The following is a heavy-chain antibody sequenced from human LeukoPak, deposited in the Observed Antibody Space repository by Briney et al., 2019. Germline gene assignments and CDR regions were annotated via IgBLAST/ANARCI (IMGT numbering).Heavy chain of an antibody. CDR2: ISSSSSYI. J-gene: IGHJ4*02. CDR3: ARDPPGFGGLFDY. CDR1: GFTFSSYS. Sequence: GGSLRLPCAASGFTFSSYSMNWVRQAPGKGLEWVSSISSSSSYIYYADSVKGRFTISRDNAKNSLYLQMNSLRAEDTAVYYCARDPPGFGGLFDYWGQGTLVTVSS. D-gene: IGHD3-10*01. V-gene: IGHV3-21*01.